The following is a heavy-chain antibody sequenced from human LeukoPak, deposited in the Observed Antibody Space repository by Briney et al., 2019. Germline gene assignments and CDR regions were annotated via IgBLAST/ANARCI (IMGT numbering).Heavy chain of an antibody. D-gene: IGHD4-11*01. CDR2: ISGSGGST. CDR3: ARRTVTTAVVDY. J-gene: IGHJ4*02. CDR1: GFTFYDYG. Sequence: PGGSLRLSCAASGFTFYDYGMSWVRQAPGKGLEWVSAISGSGGSTYYADSVKGRFTISRDNSKNTLYLQMNSLRAEDTAVYYCARRTVTTAVVDYWGQGTLVAVSS. V-gene: IGHV3-23*01.